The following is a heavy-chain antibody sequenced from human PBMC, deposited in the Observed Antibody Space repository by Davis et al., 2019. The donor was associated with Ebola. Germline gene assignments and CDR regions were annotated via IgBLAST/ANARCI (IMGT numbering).Heavy chain of an antibody. CDR3: ARVRSGSSTSFKGYYYYYMDV. Sequence: ASVKVSCKASGYTFTSYDINWVRQATGQGLEWMGWMNPNSGNTGYAQKFQGRVTITRNTSISTAYMELSSLRSEDTAVYYCARVRSGSSTSFKGYYYYYMDVWGKGTTVTVSS. D-gene: IGHD2-2*01. CDR1: GYTFTSYD. CDR2: MNPNSGNT. V-gene: IGHV1-8*03. J-gene: IGHJ6*03.